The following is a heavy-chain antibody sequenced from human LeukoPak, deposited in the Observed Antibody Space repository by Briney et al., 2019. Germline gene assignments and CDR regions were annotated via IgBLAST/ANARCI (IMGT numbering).Heavy chain of an antibody. J-gene: IGHJ3*02. D-gene: IGHD5-18*01. CDR3: ARDKVQLWSLDAFDI. Sequence: PGGSLRLSCVASGFTFSSYGIHWVRQAPGRGLEWVGVIWYDGSNKYYADSVKGRFTISRDNSKNTLYLQMNSLRAEDTAVYYCARDKVQLWSLDAFDIWGQGTMVTVSS. CDR2: IWYDGSNK. V-gene: IGHV3-33*01. CDR1: GFTFSSYG.